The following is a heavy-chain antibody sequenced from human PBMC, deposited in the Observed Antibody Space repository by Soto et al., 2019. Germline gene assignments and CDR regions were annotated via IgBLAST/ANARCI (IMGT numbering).Heavy chain of an antibody. CDR3: ARAMDYYGAGYDY. Sequence: EVQLLESGGGLVQPGGSRRLSCVASGFTFRSFAMSWVRQAPGKGLEWVSGITGSGGSTYSADSVKGRFTISRDNSKITLYLEMNSLTAEDTAVYHCARAMDYYGAGYDYWGQGILVTVSS. V-gene: IGHV3-23*01. CDR1: GFTFRSFA. D-gene: IGHD3-10*01. J-gene: IGHJ4*02. CDR2: ITGSGGST.